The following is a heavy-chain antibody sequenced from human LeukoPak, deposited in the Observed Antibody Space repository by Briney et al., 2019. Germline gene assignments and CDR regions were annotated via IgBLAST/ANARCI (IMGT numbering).Heavy chain of an antibody. D-gene: IGHD3-10*01. CDR3: ARDSPDGSGTYYNDSPDY. CDR2: ICAYNGNT. CDR1: GYTFSSYG. Sequence: ASVKVSCKASGYTFSSYGISWVRQAPGQGLEWMGWICAYNGNTNYRQKLQGRVTMTTDTFTGTAYMDLRSLRSDDTAICYCARDSPDGSGTYYNDSPDYWGQGTLVTVSS. V-gene: IGHV1-18*01. J-gene: IGHJ4*02.